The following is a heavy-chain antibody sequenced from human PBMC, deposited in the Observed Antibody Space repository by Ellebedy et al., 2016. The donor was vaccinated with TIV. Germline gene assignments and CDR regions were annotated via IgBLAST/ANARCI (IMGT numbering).Heavy chain of an antibody. J-gene: IGHJ4*02. Sequence: PGGSLRLSCAASGFTFNNYAMSWIRQAPGKGLEWVSTITGSGGSTDYADSVKGRFTFSRDNSNNTLYLHMNRLRVEDTAAYYCAKGTQWLGRSCFDHWGQGILVTVSS. CDR3: AKGTQWLGRSCFDH. CDR2: ITGSGGST. V-gene: IGHV3-23*01. D-gene: IGHD6-19*01. CDR1: GFTFNNYA.